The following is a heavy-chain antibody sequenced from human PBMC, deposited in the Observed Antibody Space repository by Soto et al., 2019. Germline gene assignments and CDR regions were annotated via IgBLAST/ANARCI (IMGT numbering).Heavy chain of an antibody. CDR3: ARVAYEEQLVFGNYWFDP. CDR2: IIPIFGTA. D-gene: IGHD6-6*01. J-gene: IGHJ5*02. V-gene: IGHV1-69*13. Sequence: GASVKVSCKASGGTFSSHAISWVRQAPGQGLEWMGGIIPIFGTANYAQKFQGRVTITADESTSTAYMELSSLRSEDTAVYYCARVAYEEQLVFGNYWFDPWGQGTLVTVSS. CDR1: GGTFSSHA.